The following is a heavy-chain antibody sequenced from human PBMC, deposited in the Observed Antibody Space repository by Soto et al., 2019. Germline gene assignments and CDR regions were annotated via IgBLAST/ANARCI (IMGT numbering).Heavy chain of an antibody. V-gene: IGHV4-61*08. Sequence: PSETLSLTCTVSGASVSNGGYYWSWIRQAPGKGLEWIGYIFYSGSTHYNPSLKSRVTISVDTPKNQFSLKLSSVTAADTAVYYCARDRYDSSGYYYFSDQWGQGTLVTVSS. CDR1: GASVSNGGYY. CDR3: ARDRYDSSGYYYFSDQ. D-gene: IGHD3-22*01. J-gene: IGHJ4*02. CDR2: IFYSGST.